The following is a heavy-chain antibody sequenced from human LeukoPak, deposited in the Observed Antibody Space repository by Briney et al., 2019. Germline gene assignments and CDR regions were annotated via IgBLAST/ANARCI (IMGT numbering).Heavy chain of an antibody. D-gene: IGHD3-22*01. J-gene: IGHJ4*02. Sequence: GGSLRLSCAASGFTVSSNYMSWVRQAPGKGLEGVSVIYSGGSTYYADSVKGRFTISRHNSKNTLYLQMNSLRAEDTAVYYCARFTYYDSSGYSIWGQGTLVTVSS. CDR1: GFTVSSNY. CDR3: ARFTYYDSSGYSI. CDR2: IYSGGST. V-gene: IGHV3-53*04.